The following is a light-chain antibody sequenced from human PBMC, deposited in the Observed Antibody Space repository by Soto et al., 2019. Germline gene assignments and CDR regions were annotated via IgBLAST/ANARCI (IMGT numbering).Light chain of an antibody. Sequence: EVVLTESPGTKTLSPGERATLSCMASQSVSSSYLAWYQQKPGQAPRLLIYGASSRATGIPDRFSGSGSGTDFTLTISRLEPEDFAVYYCQQYGSFPWTFGQGTIV. CDR2: GAS. CDR3: QQYGSFPWT. V-gene: IGKV3-20*01. CDR1: QSVSSSY. J-gene: IGKJ1*01.